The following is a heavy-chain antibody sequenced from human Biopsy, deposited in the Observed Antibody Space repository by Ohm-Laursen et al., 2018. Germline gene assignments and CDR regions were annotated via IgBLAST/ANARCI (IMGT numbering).Heavy chain of an antibody. V-gene: IGHV4-34*08. Sequence: DTLSLTCAVFGKTFSDYQWSWIRQPPGKGLEWIGQINQAGTTNYNPSLKSRVSISADASKYQFSLRLTSVTAADTAVYLCGNEVHGRDYWGLGAQVTVSS. CDR3: GNEVHGRDY. CDR1: GKTFSDYQ. D-gene: IGHD2-15*01. J-gene: IGHJ4*02. CDR2: INQAGTT.